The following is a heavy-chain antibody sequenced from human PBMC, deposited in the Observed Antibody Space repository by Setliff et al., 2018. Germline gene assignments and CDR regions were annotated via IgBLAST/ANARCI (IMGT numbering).Heavy chain of an antibody. J-gene: IGHJ4*02. Sequence: GGSLRLSCAASGLALINNGFHWVRQAPGKGLEWVAIIWHDGTNKYYADSVKGRFDISRDSSKNTVYLQMNSLRPEDTAIYSCAKDYYYDSSGPPCFDSWGQGTLVTVFS. V-gene: IGHV3-33*06. D-gene: IGHD3-22*01. CDR3: AKDYYYDSSGPPCFDS. CDR1: GLALINNG. CDR2: IWHDGTNK.